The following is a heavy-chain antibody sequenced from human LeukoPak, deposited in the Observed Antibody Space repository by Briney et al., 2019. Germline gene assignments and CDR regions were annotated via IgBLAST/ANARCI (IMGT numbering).Heavy chain of an antibody. D-gene: IGHD2-2*01. V-gene: IGHV5-51*01. J-gene: IGHJ6*04. Sequence: HGESLKIPCRGSGYIFTSYWIAWVRQMPGKGVEWMGIIFPGDSDTRYSPSFQGQVTISADKSISTAYLQWSSLKASDTAMYYCARRGGYCSSTSCYPRNWFDPWGKGTTVTVSS. CDR1: GYIFTSYW. CDR3: ARRGGYCSSTSCYPRNWFDP. CDR2: IFPGDSDT.